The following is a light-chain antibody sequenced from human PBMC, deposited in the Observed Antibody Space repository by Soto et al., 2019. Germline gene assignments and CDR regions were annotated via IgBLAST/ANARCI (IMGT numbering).Light chain of an antibody. CDR2: EVS. CDR1: GSDVGNYVF. Sequence: QSALTQPASVSGSPGQSITISCTGTGSDVGNYVFVYWYQQYPGKAPKLIIFEVSNRPSGVSDRFSGSKSGSTASLSISGLQSEDEADYYCVSYTSTSTLVFGTGTKLTVL. J-gene: IGLJ1*01. CDR3: VSYTSTSTLV. V-gene: IGLV2-14*01.